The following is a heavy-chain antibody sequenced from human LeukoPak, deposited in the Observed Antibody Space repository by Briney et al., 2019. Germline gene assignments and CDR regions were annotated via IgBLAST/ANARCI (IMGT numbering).Heavy chain of an antibody. CDR1: GYTFTNYY. CDR2: INPSGGST. Sequence: GASVKVSCKASGYTFTNYYVHWVRQAPGQGLEWMGVINPSGGSTNYAQKFQGRVTMTRDTSTSTVYMELSSLRSEDTAVYYCARDSTVTTFRGCVXXWGQXTLXT. D-gene: IGHD4-17*01. V-gene: IGHV1-46*01. CDR3: ARDSTVTTFRGCVXX. J-gene: IGHJ5*02.